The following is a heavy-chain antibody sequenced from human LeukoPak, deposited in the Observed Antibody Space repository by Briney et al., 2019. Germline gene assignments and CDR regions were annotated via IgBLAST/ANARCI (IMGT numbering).Heavy chain of an antibody. CDR3: ASLQDYYYYGMDV. V-gene: IGHV4-39*01. CDR1: GGSITTTYY. CDR2: ISYSGSP. D-gene: IGHD4-11*01. J-gene: IGHJ6*02. Sequence: SETLSLTCAVSGGSITTTYYWAWVRQPPGKGLEWVGSISYSGSPYYNPSLKSRLTISVETSKSQFSLRLSSVTAADTAVYYCASLQDYYYYGMDVWGQGTTVTVSS.